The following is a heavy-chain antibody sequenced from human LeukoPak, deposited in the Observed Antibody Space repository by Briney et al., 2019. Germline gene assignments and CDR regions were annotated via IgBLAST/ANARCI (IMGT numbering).Heavy chain of an antibody. V-gene: IGHV3-30*02. CDR3: AKLSRGYYDSRAAPRFDY. CDR2: IRYDGSNK. CDR1: GFTFSGYG. D-gene: IGHD3-22*01. J-gene: IGHJ4*02. Sequence: GGSLRLSCAASGFTFSGYGMHWVRQAPGKGLEWVAFIRYDGSNKYYADSVKGRFTISRDNSKNTLYLQMNSLRAEDTAVYYCAKLSRGYYDSRAAPRFDYWGQGTLVTVSS.